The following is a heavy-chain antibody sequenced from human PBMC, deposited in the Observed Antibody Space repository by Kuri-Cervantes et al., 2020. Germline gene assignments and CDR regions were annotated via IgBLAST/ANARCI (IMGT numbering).Heavy chain of an antibody. D-gene: IGHD3-10*01. CDR1: GYTFTGYY. V-gene: IGHV1-2*02. Sequence: ASVKVSCKASGYTFTGYYMHWVRQAPGQGFEWMGWINPNSGGTNYAQKFQGRVTMTRDTSISTAYMELSRLRSDDTAVYYCARGIWFGELDGDYWGQGTLVTVSS. CDR2: INPNSGGT. CDR3: ARGIWFGELDGDY. J-gene: IGHJ4*02.